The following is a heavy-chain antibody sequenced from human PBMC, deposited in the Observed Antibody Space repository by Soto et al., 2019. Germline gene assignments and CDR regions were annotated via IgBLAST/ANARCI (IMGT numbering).Heavy chain of an antibody. CDR2: TSGGGGTT. CDR3: AKRYRATSGCFDY. Sequence: GSFILSCAASGLIFNSYAMSWVLQAPGKGLEWVSITSGGGGTTYYADSVKGRFAISRDNSKNTLYLEMNSLRAEDTAVYFCAKRYRATSGCFDYWGQGTLVSVSS. J-gene: IGHJ4*02. D-gene: IGHD1-26*01. V-gene: IGHV3-23*01. CDR1: GLIFNSYA.